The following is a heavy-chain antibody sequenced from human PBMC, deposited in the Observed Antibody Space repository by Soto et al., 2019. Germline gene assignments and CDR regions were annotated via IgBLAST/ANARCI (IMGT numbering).Heavy chain of an antibody. J-gene: IGHJ2*01. CDR2: ISSSSSYT. V-gene: IGHV3-11*03. CDR1: GFTFSDYY. Sequence: TGGSLRLSCAASGFTFSDYYMSWIRQAPGKGLEWVSYISSSSSYTNYADSVKGRFTXSRXXXXXXXXXXXXXXXXXXXXXXXCXXGXGXSSWY. CDR3: XXGXGXSSWY. D-gene: IGHD6-13*01.